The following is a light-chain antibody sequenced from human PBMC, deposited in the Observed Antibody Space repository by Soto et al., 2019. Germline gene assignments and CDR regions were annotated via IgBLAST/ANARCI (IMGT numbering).Light chain of an antibody. CDR1: QTISSNY. V-gene: IGKV3-11*01. CDR2: DAS. CDR3: QQRSNWPPIT. J-gene: IGKJ5*01. Sequence: QSPGTLSLSPGERAILSCRAIQTISSNYLAWYQQKPGQAPRLLIYDASHRAAGIPARFSGSGFGTDFTLTISSLEPEDAAVYYCQQRSNWPPITFGQGTRLEI.